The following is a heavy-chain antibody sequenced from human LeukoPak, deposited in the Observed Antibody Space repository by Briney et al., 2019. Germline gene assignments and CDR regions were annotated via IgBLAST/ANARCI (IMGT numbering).Heavy chain of an antibody. CDR1: GFTFSSYA. V-gene: IGHV3-30-3*01. D-gene: IGHD1-1*01. J-gene: IGHJ4*02. CDR2: ISYDGSNK. Sequence: PGRSLRLSCAASGFTFSSYAMHWVRQAPGKGLEWVAVISYDGSNKYYADSVKGRFTISRDNSKNTLYLQMNSLRAEDTAVYYCAKAPLDGIFDYWGQGTLVTVSS. CDR3: AKAPLDGIFDY.